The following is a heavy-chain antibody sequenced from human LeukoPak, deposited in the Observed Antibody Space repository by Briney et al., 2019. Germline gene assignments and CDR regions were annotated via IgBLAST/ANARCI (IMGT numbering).Heavy chain of an antibody. CDR3: ARDQDYYDILTGDY. Sequence: SETLSLTCTVSGGSISSGSYYWSWIRQPAGKGLEWIGRIYTSGSTNYNPSLKSRVTISVDTSKNQFSLKLSSVTAADTAVYYCARDQDYYDILTGDYWGQGTLVTVSS. V-gene: IGHV4-61*02. J-gene: IGHJ4*02. CDR2: IYTSGST. CDR1: GGSISSGSYY. D-gene: IGHD3-9*01.